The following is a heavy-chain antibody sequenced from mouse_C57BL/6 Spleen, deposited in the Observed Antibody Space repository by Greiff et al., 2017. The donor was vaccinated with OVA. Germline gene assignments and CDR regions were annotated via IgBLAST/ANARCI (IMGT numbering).Heavy chain of an antibody. V-gene: IGHV1-52*01. CDR3: ARSHYAMDY. J-gene: IGHJ4*01. CDR1: GYTFTSYW. CDR2: IDPSDSET. Sequence: QVQLQHPGAELVRPGSSVKLSCKASGYTFTSYWMHWVKQRPIQGLEWIGNIDPSDSETHYNQKFKDKATLTVDKSSSTAYMQLSSLTSEDSAVYYCARSHYAMDYWGQGTSVTVSS.